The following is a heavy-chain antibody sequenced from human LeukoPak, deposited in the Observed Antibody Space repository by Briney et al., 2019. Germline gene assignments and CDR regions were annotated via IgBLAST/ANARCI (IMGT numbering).Heavy chain of an antibody. D-gene: IGHD2-2*01. Sequence: GGSLRLSCAASGFTFSSYWMSWIRQAPGKGLAWAANIKQDGSEKYYVDSVKGRFTISRDNAKNPLYLQMNSLRAEDTAVYYCARAGYCSSTSCYYYYYYMDVWGKGTTVTVSS. J-gene: IGHJ6*03. CDR3: ARAGYCSSTSCYYYYYYMDV. V-gene: IGHV3-7*01. CDR2: IKQDGSEK. CDR1: GFTFSSYW.